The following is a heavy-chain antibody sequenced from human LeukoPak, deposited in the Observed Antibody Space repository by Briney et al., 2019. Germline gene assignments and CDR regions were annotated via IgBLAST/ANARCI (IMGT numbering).Heavy chain of an antibody. CDR2: IKQDGSEK. CDR3: ASSPGVPYYFDY. J-gene: IGHJ4*02. D-gene: IGHD3-10*01. CDR1: GFTFSSYW. V-gene: IGHV3-7*01. Sequence: GGSLRLSCAASGFTFSSYWMSWVRQAPGKGLEWVANIKQDGSEKYYVDSVKGRFTISRDNAKNSLYLQMNSLRAEDTGVYYCASSPGVPYYFDYWGQGTLVTVSS.